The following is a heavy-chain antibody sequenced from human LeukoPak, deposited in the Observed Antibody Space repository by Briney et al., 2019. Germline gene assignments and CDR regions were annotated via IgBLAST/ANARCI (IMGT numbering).Heavy chain of an antibody. D-gene: IGHD3-22*01. CDR3: ARDLGSYDSSGYYSFDY. Sequence: PGRSLRLSCAASGFTFDDCAMHWVRQAPGKGLEWVSGISWNGGSIGYADSVKGRFTISRDNAKNSLYLQMNSLRAEDTAVYYCARDLGSYDSSGYYSFDYWGQGTLVTVSS. J-gene: IGHJ4*02. CDR2: ISWNGGSI. V-gene: IGHV3-9*01. CDR1: GFTFDDCA.